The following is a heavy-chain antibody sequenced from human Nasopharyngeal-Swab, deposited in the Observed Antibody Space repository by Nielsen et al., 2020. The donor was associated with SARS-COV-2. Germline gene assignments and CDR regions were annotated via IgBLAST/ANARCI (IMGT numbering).Heavy chain of an antibody. CDR3: ASVLGYCSSTSCYYYYGMDV. D-gene: IGHD2-2*01. V-gene: IGHV4-4*02. Sequence: WIRQPPGKGLEWIGEIYHSGGTNYNPSLKSRVTISVDKSKNQFSLKLSSVTAADTAVYYCASVLGYCSSTSCYYYYGMDVWGQGTTVTVSS. CDR2: IYHSGGT. J-gene: IGHJ6*02.